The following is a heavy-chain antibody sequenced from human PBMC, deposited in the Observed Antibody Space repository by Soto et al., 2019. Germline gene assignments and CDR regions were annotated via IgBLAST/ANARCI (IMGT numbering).Heavy chain of an antibody. CDR1: GYILSDYC. CDR2: MKPDDGGP. D-gene: IGHD5-12*01. V-gene: IGHV1-2*02. CDR3: VRDLRRQWRRLDPESYTGMDV. J-gene: IGHJ6*02. Sequence: ASVKVSCKSSGYILSDYCIHWVRQAPGQGLEWLGWMKPDDGGPNYAQNFQGRVIMARDTSTDTDYMELTRLTSDDTAVYFCVRDLRRQWRRLDPESYTGMDVWGQGTTVTVSS.